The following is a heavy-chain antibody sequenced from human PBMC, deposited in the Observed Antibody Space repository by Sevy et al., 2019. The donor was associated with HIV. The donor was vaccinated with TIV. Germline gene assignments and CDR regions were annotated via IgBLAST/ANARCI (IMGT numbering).Heavy chain of an antibody. D-gene: IGHD3-22*01. CDR2: IYHRGST. CDR1: GYSISIGYF. Sequence: SETLSLTCVVSGYSISIGYFWGWIRQPPGKGLEWIGSIYHRGSTYYNPSLKSRVTISVDTSKNQFSLKLTSVTAADTAVYYSAREGSPPVDSRGYYHGPSSNFDYWGQGTLVTVSS. V-gene: IGHV4-38-2*01. J-gene: IGHJ4*02. CDR3: AREGSPPVDSRGYYHGPSSNFDY.